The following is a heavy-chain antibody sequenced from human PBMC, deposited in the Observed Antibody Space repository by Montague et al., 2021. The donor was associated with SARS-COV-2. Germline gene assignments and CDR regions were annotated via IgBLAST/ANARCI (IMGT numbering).Heavy chain of an antibody. V-gene: IGHV4-34*01. D-gene: IGHD3-3*01. J-gene: IGHJ3*01. CDR3: ARGQVTIFGMLIFIPAAGHLDG. CDR1: SGSFSDYY. CDR2: INHTGSA. Sequence: SETLSLTCAVYSGSFSDYYWTWIRQPPGKGLEWIGEINHTGSATYNPSLKSRVTLSVDTSKNQFSLKLQSVTAADTAVYYCARGQVTIFGMLIFIPAAGHLDGWGQGTPVTVSS.